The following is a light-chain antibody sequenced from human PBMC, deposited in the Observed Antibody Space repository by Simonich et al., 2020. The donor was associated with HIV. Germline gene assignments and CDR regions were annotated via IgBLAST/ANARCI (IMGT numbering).Light chain of an antibody. V-gene: IGKV3-15*01. J-gene: IGKJ4*01. CDR2: GAS. Sequence: EIVMTQSPATLSVSPGERATLSCRASQSVGSNLAWYQQKPGQAPRLLIYGASTRATGIPAMFSGSGSGTEFTLTISSMQSEDFAVYYCQQYNNWPPMTFGGGTKVEIK. CDR1: QSVGSN. CDR3: QQYNNWPPMT.